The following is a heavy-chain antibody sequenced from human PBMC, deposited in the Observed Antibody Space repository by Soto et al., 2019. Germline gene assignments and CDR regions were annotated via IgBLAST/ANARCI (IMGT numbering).Heavy chain of an antibody. CDR2: TNQDGNEK. J-gene: IGHJ4*02. CDR3: ARSRYTSSVRVPYFDY. D-gene: IGHD3-16*02. V-gene: IGHV3-7*01. Sequence: GGSLRLSCAASGFTFSRYWMSWVRQAPGKGLEWVANTNQDGNEKNYVDSVKGRFTISRDNTENSLSLQMNTLRAEDTAVYYCARSRYTSSVRVPYFDYWGQGILVTVSS. CDR1: GFTFSRYW.